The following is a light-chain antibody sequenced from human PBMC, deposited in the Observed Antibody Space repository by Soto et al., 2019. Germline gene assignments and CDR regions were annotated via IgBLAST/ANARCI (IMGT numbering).Light chain of an antibody. CDR3: QHYNSYSEA. J-gene: IGKJ1*01. CDR1: QGISSW. V-gene: IGKV1D-16*01. Sequence: DIQMTQSPSSVSASVGGRATITCRASQGISSWLAWYQQKPGKAPKLLIYATSSLQSGVPSRFSGSGSGTEFTLTISSLQPDDFATYYCQHYNSYSEAFGQGTKVDIK. CDR2: ATS.